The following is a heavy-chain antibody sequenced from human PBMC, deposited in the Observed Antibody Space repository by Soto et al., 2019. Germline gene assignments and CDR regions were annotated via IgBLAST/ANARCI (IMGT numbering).Heavy chain of an antibody. CDR1: GGSISSGDYY. D-gene: IGHD3-10*01. Sequence: QVQLQESGPGLVKPSQTLSLTCTVSGGSISSGDYYWSWIRQPPGKGLEWIGYIYYSGSTYYNPSLKSRVTISVDPSKNQFSLKLRSVTAADTAVYYCASETITMVRGVIENWFDPWGQGTLVTVSS. J-gene: IGHJ5*02. V-gene: IGHV4-30-4*01. CDR2: IYYSGST. CDR3: ASETITMVRGVIENWFDP.